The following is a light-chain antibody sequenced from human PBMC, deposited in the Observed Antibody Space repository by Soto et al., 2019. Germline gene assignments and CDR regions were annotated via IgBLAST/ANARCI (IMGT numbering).Light chain of an antibody. CDR1: QGITNY. Sequence: DVQMTQSPSSLSASVGDRVTLTCRASQGITNYLAWYQQKPGKVPKLLIYGASTLQSGVPSRFSGSGSGTDYTLTIDSLQHQDDATYYYQKYTSGHSPSFGQGTKVEIK. J-gene: IGKJ1*01. V-gene: IGKV1-27*01. CDR2: GAS. CDR3: QKYTSGHSPS.